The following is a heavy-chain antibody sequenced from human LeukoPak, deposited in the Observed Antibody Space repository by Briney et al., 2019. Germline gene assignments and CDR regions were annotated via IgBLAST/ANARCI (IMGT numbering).Heavy chain of an antibody. D-gene: IGHD5-18*01. Sequence: SETLSLTCTVSGGSISSSGYYWSWIRQPPGKGLEWIGEINHSGSTNYNPSLKSRVTISVDTSKNQFSLKLSSVTAADTAVYYCARQTRGYSYGYPPAYYFDYWGQGTLVTVSS. J-gene: IGHJ4*02. CDR2: INHSGST. CDR3: ARQTRGYSYGYPPAYYFDY. V-gene: IGHV4-39*01. CDR1: GGSISSSGYY.